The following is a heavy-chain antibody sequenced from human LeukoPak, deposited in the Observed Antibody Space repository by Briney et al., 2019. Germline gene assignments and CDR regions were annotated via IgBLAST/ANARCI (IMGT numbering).Heavy chain of an antibody. CDR2: IWYDGSNK. J-gene: IGHJ6*02. CDR3: ARVGCSGGSCYGPNYYYYGMDV. CDR1: GFTFSSYG. D-gene: IGHD2-15*01. Sequence: PGGSLRLSCAASGFTFSSYGMHWVRQAPGKGLEWVAVIWYDGSNKYCADSVKGRFTISRDNSKNTLYLQMNSLRAEDTAVYYCARVGCSGGSCYGPNYYYYGMDVWGQGTTVTVSS. V-gene: IGHV3-33*01.